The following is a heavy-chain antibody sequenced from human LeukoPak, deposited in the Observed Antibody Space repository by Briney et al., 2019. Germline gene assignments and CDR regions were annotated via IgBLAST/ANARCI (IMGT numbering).Heavy chain of an antibody. CDR2: ISGSGGNT. CDR3: AKDQYGGNPQYYFDY. J-gene: IGHJ4*02. D-gene: IGHD4-23*01. Sequence: LPGGSLRLSCAASGFTFSSYAMSWVRQAPGKGLEWVSAISGSGGNTYYADSVKGRFTISRDNSKSTLYLQMNSLRAEDTAVYYCAKDQYGGNPQYYFDYWGQGTLVTVSS. CDR1: GFTFSSYA. V-gene: IGHV3-23*01.